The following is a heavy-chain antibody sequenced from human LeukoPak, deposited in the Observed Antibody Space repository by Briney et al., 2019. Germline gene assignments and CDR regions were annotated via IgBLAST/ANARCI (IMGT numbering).Heavy chain of an antibody. V-gene: IGHV3-11*01. Sequence: GGSLRLSCAASGFTFSDYYMSWIRQAPGKGLEWVSYSSSSGSTIYYADSVKGRFTISRDNAKNSLYLQMNSLRAEDTAVYYCARVSSVGVPAAYYYYYMDVWGKGTTVTISS. CDR3: ARVSSVGVPAAYYYYYMDV. CDR2: SSSSGSTI. D-gene: IGHD2-2*01. CDR1: GFTFSDYY. J-gene: IGHJ6*03.